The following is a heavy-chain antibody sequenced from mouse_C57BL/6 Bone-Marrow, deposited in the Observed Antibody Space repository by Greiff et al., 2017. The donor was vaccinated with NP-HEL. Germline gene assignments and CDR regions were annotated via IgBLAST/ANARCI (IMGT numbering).Heavy chain of an antibody. J-gene: IGHJ1*03. CDR1: GYTFTDYY. CDR3: AKDGYYSVWYFDV. CDR2: ITPNNGGT. D-gene: IGHD2-3*01. V-gene: IGHV1-26*01. Sequence: VQLQQSGPELVKPGASVKISCKASGYTFTDYYMNWVKQSHGKSLEWIGDITPNNGGTSYNQKFKGNATLTVDKSSNTAYMELRSLTSEDSAVYYCAKDGYYSVWYFDVWGTGTTVTVSS.